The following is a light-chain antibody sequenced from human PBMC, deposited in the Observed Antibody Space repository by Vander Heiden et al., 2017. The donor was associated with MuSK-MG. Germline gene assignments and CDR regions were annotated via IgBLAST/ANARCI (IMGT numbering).Light chain of an antibody. CDR2: GAS. CDR3: QQYGSSPQT. J-gene: IGKJ1*01. V-gene: IGKV3-20*01. Sequence: DIVFTQSPGTLSLSPGERPTLSCRASQSVSSSYLAWYQQKPGQAPRLLIYGASSRATGIPDRFSGSGSGTDFTLTISRLEAEDLAVYYCQQYGSSPQTFGQGTKVEIK. CDR1: QSVSSSY.